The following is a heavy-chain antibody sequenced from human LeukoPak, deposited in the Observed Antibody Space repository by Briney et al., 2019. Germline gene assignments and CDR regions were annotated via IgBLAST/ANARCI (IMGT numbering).Heavy chain of an antibody. CDR3: ARDRLYDSSGHGYYYYYYMDV. Sequence: SETLSLTCTVSGYSISSGYYWGWIRQPPGKGLEWIGSIYHSGSTYYNPSLKSRVTISVDTSKNQFSLKLSSVTAADTAVYYCARDRLYDSSGHGYYYYYYMDVWGKGTTVTVSS. V-gene: IGHV4-38-2*02. CDR1: GYSISSGYY. J-gene: IGHJ6*03. CDR2: IYHSGST. D-gene: IGHD3-22*01.